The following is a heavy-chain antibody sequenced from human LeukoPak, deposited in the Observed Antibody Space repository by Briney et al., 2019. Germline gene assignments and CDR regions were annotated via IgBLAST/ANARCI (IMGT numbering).Heavy chain of an antibody. CDR3: ATLVRNSEYYYYYYMDV. Sequence: ASVTVSCKVSGYTLTELSMHWVRQAPGKGLEWMGGFDPEDGETIYAQKFQGRVTMTEDTSTDTAYMGLSSLRSEDTAVYYCATLVRNSEYYYYYYMDVWGKGTTVTISS. CDR2: FDPEDGET. D-gene: IGHD3-10*01. J-gene: IGHJ6*03. V-gene: IGHV1-24*01. CDR1: GYTLTELS.